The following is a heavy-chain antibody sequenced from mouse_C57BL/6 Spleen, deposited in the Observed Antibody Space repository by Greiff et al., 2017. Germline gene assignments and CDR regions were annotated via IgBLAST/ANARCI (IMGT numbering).Heavy chain of an antibody. CDR3: AREGDYGNYVGAY. CDR2: IYPGDGDT. J-gene: IGHJ3*01. D-gene: IGHD2-1*01. V-gene: IGHV1-82*01. Sequence: VQLQQSGPELVKPGASVKISCKASGYAFSSSWMNWVKQRPGKGLEWIGRIYPGDGDTNYNGKFKGKATLTADKSSSTAYMQLSSLTSEDSAVYCWAREGDYGNYVGAYWGQGTLVTVSA. CDR1: GYAFSSSW.